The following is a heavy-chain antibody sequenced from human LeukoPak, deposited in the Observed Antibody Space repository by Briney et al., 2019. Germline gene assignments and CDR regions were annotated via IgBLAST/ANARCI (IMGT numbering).Heavy chain of an antibody. J-gene: IGHJ4*02. V-gene: IGHV3-48*04. CDR2: ISNSGSTT. CDR1: GFTFTNAW. D-gene: IGHD3-22*01. CDR3: ARGPPRSFYDSSGYY. Sequence: GGSLRLSCAASGFTFTNAWMNWVRQAPGKGLEWVSYISNSGSTTYYADSVKGRFTISRDNAKNSLYLQMNSLRAEDTAVYYCARGPPRSFYDSSGYYWGQGTLVTVSS.